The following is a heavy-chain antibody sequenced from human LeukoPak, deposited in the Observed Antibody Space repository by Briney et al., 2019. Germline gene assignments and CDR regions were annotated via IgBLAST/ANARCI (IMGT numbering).Heavy chain of an antibody. CDR1: GGSFSGYY. V-gene: IGHV4-34*01. CDR3: ARGRGAVAGYFDY. CDR2: VNHSGST. J-gene: IGHJ4*02. Sequence: SETLSLTCAVSGGSFSGYYWSWIRQPPGKGLEWIGEVNHSGSTNYNPSLTSRVTISVDTSKNQFSLKLSSVTAADTAVFHCARGRGAVAGYFDYWGQGALVTVSS. D-gene: IGHD6-19*01.